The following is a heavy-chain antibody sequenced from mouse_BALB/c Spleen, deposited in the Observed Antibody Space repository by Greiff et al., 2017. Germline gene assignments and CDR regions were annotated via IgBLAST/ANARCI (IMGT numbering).Heavy chain of an antibody. Sequence: VQLQQPGAELVKPGASVKMSCKASGYTFTSYWINWVKQRPGQGLEWIGDIYPGRGITNYNEKFKSKATLTLDTSSSTAYMQLSSLTSEDSAVYYCSRGYDGYSYWYFDVWGAGTTVTVSS. V-gene: IGHV1-55*01. CDR2: IYPGRGIT. CDR1: GYTFTSYW. D-gene: IGHD2-3*01. CDR3: SRGYDGYSYWYFDV. J-gene: IGHJ1*01.